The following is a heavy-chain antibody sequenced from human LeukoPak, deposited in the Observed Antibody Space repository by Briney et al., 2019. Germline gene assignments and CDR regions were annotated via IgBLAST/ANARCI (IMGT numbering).Heavy chain of an antibody. J-gene: IGHJ4*02. CDR3: ARGRYCYATSCSAHFDY. V-gene: IGHV3-7*01. CDR1: GFTLSSSW. D-gene: IGHD2-2*01. CDR2: IKQDGCDQ. Sequence: GGTLRLSCAASGFTLSSSWMNGLRQAPGKGLEGVANIKQDGCDQYSVHSAKGRFTISRAHAKNSVFLQMNSLRPEDTAVYFCARGRYCYATSCSAHFDYWGQGTLVTVSS.